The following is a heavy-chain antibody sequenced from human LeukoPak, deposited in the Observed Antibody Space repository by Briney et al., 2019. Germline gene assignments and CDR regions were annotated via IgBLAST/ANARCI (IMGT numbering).Heavy chain of an antibody. J-gene: IGHJ4*02. CDR2: INHSGST. V-gene: IGHV4-34*01. Sequence: SETLSLTCAVYGGSFSGYYWSWIRQPPGKGLEWIGEINHSGSTNYNPSLKSRVTISVDTSKNQFSLKLSSVTAADTAVYYCARRKGGAEYYYDSSGYSAYYFDYWGQGTLVTVSS. D-gene: IGHD3-22*01. CDR3: ARRKGGAEYYYDSSGYSAYYFDY. CDR1: GGSFSGYY.